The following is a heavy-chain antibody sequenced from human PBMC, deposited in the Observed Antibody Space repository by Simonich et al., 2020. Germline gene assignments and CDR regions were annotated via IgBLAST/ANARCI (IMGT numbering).Heavy chain of an antibody. CDR1: GGSFSGYY. V-gene: IGHV4-34*01. J-gene: IGHJ3*02. CDR2: INHSGNT. CDR3: ARGKGWKNAFDI. D-gene: IGHD1-1*01. Sequence: QVQLQQWGAGLLKPSETLSLTCAVYGGSFSGYYWSWNRQPPGKGLEWIGEINHSGNTNAHPSRKSRVTISVDTSKNQFSLKLSSVTAADTAVYYCARGKGWKNAFDIWGQGTMVTVSS.